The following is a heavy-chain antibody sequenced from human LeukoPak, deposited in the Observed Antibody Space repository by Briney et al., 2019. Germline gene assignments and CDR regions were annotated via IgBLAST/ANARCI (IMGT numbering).Heavy chain of an antibody. Sequence: PSETLSLTCTVSGGSISSYYWSWIRQSPGKGLEWIGYIYYSGSTNYNPSLKSRVTISVDTSKNQFSLKLSSVTAADTAVYYCVRDLGSGTYYPFDYWGQGTLVTVSS. CDR2: IYYSGST. CDR3: VRDLGSGTYYPFDY. D-gene: IGHD1-26*01. V-gene: IGHV4-59*01. J-gene: IGHJ4*02. CDR1: GGSISSYY.